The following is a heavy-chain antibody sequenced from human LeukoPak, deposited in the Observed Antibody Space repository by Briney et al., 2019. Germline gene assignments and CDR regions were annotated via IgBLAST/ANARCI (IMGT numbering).Heavy chain of an antibody. Sequence: GGSLSLSCVASGFTLSNYWMSGVRQSPGKGLEWVSAISGSGGSTYYADSVKGRFTISRDNSKNTLYLQMNSLRTEDTAVYYCAKGFRSDRGSYGSGTHRWFDPWGQGTLVTVSS. CDR2: ISGSGGST. CDR1: GFTLSNYW. CDR3: AKGFRSDRGSYGSGTHRWFDP. J-gene: IGHJ5*02. V-gene: IGHV3-23*01. D-gene: IGHD3-10*01.